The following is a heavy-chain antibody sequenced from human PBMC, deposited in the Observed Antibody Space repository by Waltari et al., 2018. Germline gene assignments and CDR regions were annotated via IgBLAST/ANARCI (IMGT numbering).Heavy chain of an antibody. Sequence: QVQLVQSGAEGRKPGSSVKVSCKACGGTLRNYAINWVRQAHGQGLEWMGGIIPICATANYAQKFQGRVTITADKSTTTAYMDLSSLRSEDTAVYFCARSYCSSTSCSTGYMDVWGKGTTVTVSS. J-gene: IGHJ6*03. D-gene: IGHD2-2*02. V-gene: IGHV1-69*14. CDR2: IIPICATA. CDR1: GGTLRNYA. CDR3: ARSYCSSTSCSTGYMDV.